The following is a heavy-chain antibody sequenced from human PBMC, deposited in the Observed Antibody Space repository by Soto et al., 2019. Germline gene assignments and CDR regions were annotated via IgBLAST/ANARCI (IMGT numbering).Heavy chain of an antibody. CDR3: ARDTETGTILFDAFDI. CDR2: ISGSGGST. CDR1: GFTFSSYA. J-gene: IGHJ3*02. D-gene: IGHD1-7*01. V-gene: IGHV3-23*01. Sequence: GGSLRVSCAASGFTFSSYAMSWVRQAPGKGLEWVSAISGSGGSTYYADSVKGRFTISRDNSKNTLYPQMNSLRAEDTAVYYCARDTETGTILFDAFDIWGQGTMVTVSS.